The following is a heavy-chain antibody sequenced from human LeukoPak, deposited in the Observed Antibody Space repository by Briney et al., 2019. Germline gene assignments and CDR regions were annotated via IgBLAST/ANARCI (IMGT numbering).Heavy chain of an antibody. Sequence: GGSLRLSCAASGFTFSSYAMHWVRQAPGKGLEWVAVISYDGGNKYYADSVKGRFTISRDNSKNTLYLQMNSLRAEDTAVYSCARAYGDYPLTWFDYWGQGTLVTVSS. J-gene: IGHJ4*02. CDR3: ARAYGDYPLTWFDY. CDR2: ISYDGGNK. V-gene: IGHV3-30-3*01. D-gene: IGHD4-17*01. CDR1: GFTFSSYA.